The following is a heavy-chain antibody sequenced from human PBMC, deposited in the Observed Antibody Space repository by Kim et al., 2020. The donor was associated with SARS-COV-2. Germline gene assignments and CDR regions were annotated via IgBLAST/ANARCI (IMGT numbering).Heavy chain of an antibody. V-gene: IGHV4-34*01. D-gene: IGHD5-12*01. CDR2: T. J-gene: IGHJ3*02. CDR3: ARRGDLAAFDI. Sequence: TNYNPSLKSPVTISVDTSKNQFSLKLSSVAAADTAVYYWARRGDLAAFDIWGQGTMVTVSS.